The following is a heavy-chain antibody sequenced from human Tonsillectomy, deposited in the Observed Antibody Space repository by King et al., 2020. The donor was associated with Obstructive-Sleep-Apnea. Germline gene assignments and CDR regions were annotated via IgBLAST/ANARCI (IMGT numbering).Heavy chain of an antibody. V-gene: IGHV5-51*01. J-gene: IGHJ4*02. CDR3: ARLRLGELASLDS. D-gene: IGHD3-16*02. Sequence: QLVQSGAEVKKPGASLKISCMSSGYSFTTYWIGWVRQMPGKGLEWMGIIYPGDSDTRYSPSFQGQVTISADRSISTAYLQWRSLKASDTAIYYCARLRLGELASLDSWGQGTLVTVSS. CDR1: GYSFTTYW. CDR2: IYPGDSDT.